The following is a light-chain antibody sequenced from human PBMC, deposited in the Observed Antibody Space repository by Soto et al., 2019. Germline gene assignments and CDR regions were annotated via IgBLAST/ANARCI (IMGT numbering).Light chain of an antibody. Sequence: QSVLTQPPSVSAAPGQKVTISCSGSNSNIGNNHVSWYQQFPGTAPKLLIYDSDKRPSGIPDRFSGSKSGTSATLGISGLQTGDEADYYCGTWDAGREIGVFGTGTKLTVL. CDR3: GTWDAGREIGV. J-gene: IGLJ1*01. CDR1: NSNIGNNH. V-gene: IGLV1-51*01. CDR2: DSD.